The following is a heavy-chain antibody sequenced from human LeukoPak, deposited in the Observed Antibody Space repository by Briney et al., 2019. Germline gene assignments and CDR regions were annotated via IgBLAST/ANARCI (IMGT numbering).Heavy chain of an antibody. V-gene: IGHV4-34*01. CDR1: GESFSGYY. J-gene: IGHJ6*03. D-gene: IGHD3-10*01. CDR2: IYHSGST. Sequence: SETLSLTCAVYGESFSGYYWSWIRQPPGKGREGIGEIYHSGSTNYNPPLQRRVTISVDTSKNQFSLKLSSVPAADTAVYCCARRATTSRFTIIRGSPVRLYYYYMDGWGKGSTVAISS. CDR3: ARRATTSRFTIIRGSPVRLYYYYMDG.